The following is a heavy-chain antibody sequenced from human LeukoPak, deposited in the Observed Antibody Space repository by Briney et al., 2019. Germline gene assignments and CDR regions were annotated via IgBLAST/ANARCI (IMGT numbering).Heavy chain of an antibody. CDR1: GFTFTSSA. CDR3: AAWSDSSGWYSDY. J-gene: IGHJ4*02. CDR2: IVVGSGNT. D-gene: IGHD6-19*01. V-gene: IGHV1-58*01. Sequence: SVKVSCKASGFTFTSSAVQWVRQARGQRLEWMGWIVVGSGNTNYAQKFQERVTITRDMSTSTAYMELSSLRSEDTAVYYCAAWSDSSGWYSDYWGQGTLVTVSS.